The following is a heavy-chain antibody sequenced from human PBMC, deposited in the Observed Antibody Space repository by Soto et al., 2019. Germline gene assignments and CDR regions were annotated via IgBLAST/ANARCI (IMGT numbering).Heavy chain of an antibody. CDR3: ARRGYSYGDFAY. J-gene: IGHJ4*02. V-gene: IGHV4-34*01. D-gene: IGHD5-18*01. CDR1: GGSFSGYY. CDR2: INHSGST. Sequence: LSLTCAVYGGSFSGYYWSWIRQPPGKGLEWIGEINHSGSTNYNPSLKNRVTISVDTSKNQFSLKLSSVTAADTAVYYCARRGYSYGDFAYWGQGTLVTVSS.